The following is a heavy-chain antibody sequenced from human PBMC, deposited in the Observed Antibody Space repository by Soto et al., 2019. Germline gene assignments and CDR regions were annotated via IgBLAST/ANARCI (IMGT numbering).Heavy chain of an antibody. J-gene: IGHJ4*02. CDR2: INAGNGNT. Sequence: ASVKVSCKASGYTFTNYATHWVRQAPGQRLEWMGWINAGNGNTKYSQKFQGRVTITRDTSASTAYMELSSLRSEDTAVFYCGTVHGTYYDPLTGLWGGHFDFWGQGTQVTVSS. CDR1: GYTFTNYA. V-gene: IGHV1-3*01. CDR3: GTVHGTYYDPLTGLWGGHFDF. D-gene: IGHD3-9*01.